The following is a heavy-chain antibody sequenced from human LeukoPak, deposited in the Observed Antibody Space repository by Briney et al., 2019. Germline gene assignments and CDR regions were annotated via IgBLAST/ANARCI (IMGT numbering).Heavy chain of an antibody. D-gene: IGHD6-13*01. CDR2: IYHSGTT. CDR3: ASSSNTRPGY. V-gene: IGHV4-4*02. Sequence: PSRTLSLTCAVSGGSISSSNWWSWVRQPPGKGLEWIGEIYHSGTTTYNASLKSRVSISVDKSKNQFSLTLSSATAADTAVYYCASSSNTRPGYWGQGILVTVSS. CDR1: GGSISSSNW. J-gene: IGHJ4*02.